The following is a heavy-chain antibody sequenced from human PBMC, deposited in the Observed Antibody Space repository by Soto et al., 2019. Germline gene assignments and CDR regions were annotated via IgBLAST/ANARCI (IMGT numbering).Heavy chain of an antibody. CDR2: IIPIFGTA. V-gene: IGHV1-69*12. CDR1: GGTFSRYA. D-gene: IGHD5-18*01. CDR3: ATTDMGNDYYGLDV. J-gene: IGHJ6*02. Sequence: QVQLVQSGAEVKKPGSSVKVSCKASGGTFSRYAITWVLQAPGQGLEWMGGIIPIFGTANYAQKFQGRVTITADESTSTAYMELSSLRSEDTAVFSCATTDMGNDYYGLDVWGQGTTVTVSS.